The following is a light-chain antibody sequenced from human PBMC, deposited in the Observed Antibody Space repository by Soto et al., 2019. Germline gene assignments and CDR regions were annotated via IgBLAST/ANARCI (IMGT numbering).Light chain of an antibody. Sequence: DIQMTQSPSSLSASVGDSLTITCRASQYISTYLNWYQQKPGKAPKLLIYVASNLQSGVPSRFSGSGSGKDFTLTIRSLQPEDIATYYCQESNSTSFGKGTKVDI. CDR1: QYISTY. J-gene: IGKJ1*01. CDR2: VAS. V-gene: IGKV1-39*01. CDR3: QESNSTS.